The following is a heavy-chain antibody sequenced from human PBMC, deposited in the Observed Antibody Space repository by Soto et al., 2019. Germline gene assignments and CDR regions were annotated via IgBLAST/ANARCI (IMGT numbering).Heavy chain of an antibody. J-gene: IGHJ4*02. CDR2: IYYSGST. V-gene: IGHV4-61*01. CDR3: ARETRDGSFFDY. Sequence: PSETLSLTCTVSGGSVSSGSYYWSWIRQPPGKGLEWIGYIYYSGSTNYNPSLKSRVTISVDTSKNQSSLKLSSVTAADTAVYYCARETRDGSFFDYWGQGTLVTVS. D-gene: IGHD3-22*01. CDR1: GGSVSSGSYY.